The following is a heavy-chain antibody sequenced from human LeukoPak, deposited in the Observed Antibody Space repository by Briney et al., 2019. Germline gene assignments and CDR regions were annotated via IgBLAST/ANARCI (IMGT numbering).Heavy chain of an antibody. Sequence: ASVKVSCKASGYTFTNYYMHWVRQAPGQGLEWMGIINPSSGNTNYAQKFQGRVTMTRDTSTSTVYMELSSLRSEDTAVYYCARSDGTFYGMDVWGQGTTVTVSS. CDR1: GYTFTNYY. CDR3: ARSDGTFYGMDV. V-gene: IGHV1-46*01. J-gene: IGHJ6*02. CDR2: INPSSGNT. D-gene: IGHD1-14*01.